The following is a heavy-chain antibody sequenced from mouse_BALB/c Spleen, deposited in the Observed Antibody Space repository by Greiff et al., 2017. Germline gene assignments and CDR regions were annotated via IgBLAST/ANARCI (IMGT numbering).Heavy chain of an antibody. Sequence: EVQLVESGGGLVKPGGSLKLSCAASGFTFSDYYMYWVRQTPEKRLEWVATISDGGSYTYYPDSVKGRFTISRDNAKNNLYLQMSSLKSEDTAMYYCARDEGDYGIRYYAMDYWGQGTSVTVSS. CDR2: ISDGGSYT. J-gene: IGHJ4*01. CDR3: ARDEGDYGIRYYAMDY. V-gene: IGHV5-4*02. D-gene: IGHD1-1*01. CDR1: GFTFSDYY.